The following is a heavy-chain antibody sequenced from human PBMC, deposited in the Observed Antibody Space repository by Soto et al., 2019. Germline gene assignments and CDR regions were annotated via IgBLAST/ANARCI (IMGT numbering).Heavy chain of an antibody. CDR1: GFSLSNARMG. D-gene: IGHD6-13*01. V-gene: IGHV2-26*01. CDR2: IFSNDEK. J-gene: IGHJ5*02. Sequence: GSGPTLVNPTETLTLTCTVSGFSLSNARMGVSWIRQPPGKALEWLAHIFSNDEKSYSTSLKSRLTISKDTSKSQVVLTMTNMDPVDTATYYCARIFSGSWEYNWFDPWGQGTLVTVSS. CDR3: ARIFSGSWEYNWFDP.